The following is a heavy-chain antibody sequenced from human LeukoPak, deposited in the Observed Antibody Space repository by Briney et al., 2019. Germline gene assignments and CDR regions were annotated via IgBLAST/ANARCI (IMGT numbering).Heavy chain of an antibody. Sequence: PSEILSLTCSVSGDSISRSSYFWGWIRQPPGKGLEWIGTVNYRGITYYNTSLKSRVTISVDTSKNQFSLKLSSVTAADTAVYYCARELLWFGEGYYFDYWGQGTLATVSS. CDR2: VNYRGIT. V-gene: IGHV4-39*01. CDR3: ARELLWFGEGYYFDY. CDR1: GDSISRSSYF. J-gene: IGHJ4*02. D-gene: IGHD3-10*01.